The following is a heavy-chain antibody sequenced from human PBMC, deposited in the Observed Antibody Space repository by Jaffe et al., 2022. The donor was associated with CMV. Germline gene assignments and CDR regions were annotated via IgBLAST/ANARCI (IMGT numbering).Heavy chain of an antibody. D-gene: IGHD3-10*01. CDR3: ARGYYGSGSYYNTEPGGY. CDR1: GYTFTSYA. V-gene: IGHV1-3*01. Sequence: QVQLVQSGAEVKKPGASVKVSCKASGYTFTSYAMHWVRQAPGQRLEWMGWINAGNGNTKYSQKFQGRVTITRDTSASTAYMELSSLRSEDTAVYYCARGYYGSGSYYNTEPGGYWGQGTLVTVSS. J-gene: IGHJ4*02. CDR2: INAGNGNT.